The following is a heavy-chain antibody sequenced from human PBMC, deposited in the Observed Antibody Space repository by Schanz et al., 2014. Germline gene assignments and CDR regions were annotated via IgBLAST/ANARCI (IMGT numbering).Heavy chain of an antibody. D-gene: IGHD1-26*01. Sequence: QVQLVDSGGGLVKPGGSLRLSCAASGFTFSDYYMTWIRQAPGKGLEWVSDISDSGDSTHYADSVKGRFTISRDNAKNSLFLQRNGLRAEDTAVFYCARDGAELYYFDDWGQGTLVTVSS. J-gene: IGHJ4*02. CDR3: ARDGAELYYFDD. CDR2: ISDSGDST. V-gene: IGHV3-11*04. CDR1: GFTFSDYY.